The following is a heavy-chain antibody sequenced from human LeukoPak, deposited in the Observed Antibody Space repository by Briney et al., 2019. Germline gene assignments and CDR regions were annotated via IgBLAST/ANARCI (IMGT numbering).Heavy chain of an antibody. V-gene: IGHV4-59*01. Sequence: PSETLSLTCTVSGGSISSYYWSWIRQPPGKGLEWIGYIYYSGSTNYNPSLKSRVTISVDTSKNQFSLKLSSVTAADTAVYYCARDVGYCRSTSCYYYYMDVWGKGTTVTVSS. CDR2: IYYSGST. J-gene: IGHJ6*03. D-gene: IGHD2-2*01. CDR3: ARDVGYCRSTSCYYYYMDV. CDR1: GGSISSYY.